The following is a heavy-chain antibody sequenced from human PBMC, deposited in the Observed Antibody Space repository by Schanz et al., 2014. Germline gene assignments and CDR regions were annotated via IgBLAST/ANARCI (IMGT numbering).Heavy chain of an antibody. Sequence: EVQLVESGGGLVQPGGSLRLSCAASGFTFNNYDMNWVRLVPGKGLECVSGISGGGGSAYYADSVKGRFTISRDKSKNPLFLKMNSLRAEDTAVYYCARAPPPYSSSPYYWYYGMDVWGQGTTVTVSS. CDR2: ISGGGGSA. J-gene: IGHJ6*02. D-gene: IGHD6-6*01. V-gene: IGHV3-23*04. CDR3: ARAPPPYSSSPYYWYYGMDV. CDR1: GFTFNNYD.